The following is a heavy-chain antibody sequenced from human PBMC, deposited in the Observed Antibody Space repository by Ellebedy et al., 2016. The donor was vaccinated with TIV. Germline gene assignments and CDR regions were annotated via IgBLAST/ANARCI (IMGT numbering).Heavy chain of an antibody. CDR1: GGSISSYY. V-gene: IGHV4-59*12. CDR2: IDYSGTT. Sequence: SETLSLTCNVSGGSISSYYWSWIRQPPGKGLEWIGYIDYSGTTTYNPSLNSRVTMSVDTSKNQFSLRLSSVTAADTAVYYCARDRTPPYGGSLDYWGQGTLVTVSS. J-gene: IGHJ4*02. CDR3: ARDRTPPYGGSLDY. D-gene: IGHD5-12*01.